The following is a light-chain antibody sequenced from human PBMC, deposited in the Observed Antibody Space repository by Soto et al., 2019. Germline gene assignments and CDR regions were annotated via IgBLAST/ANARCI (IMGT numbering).Light chain of an antibody. V-gene: IGLV2-14*01. CDR3: SAYTARSTLV. Sequence: QSALTQPASVSGSAGQSITISCSGTMRDVGAYNLVSWYQQHPGTAPKLIIYEVRNRPSGISSRFSGSRSGNTASLTISWLQPEDEGDYYFSAYTARSTLVFGGGTQLTVL. CDR2: EVR. J-gene: IGLJ3*02. CDR1: MRDVGAYNL.